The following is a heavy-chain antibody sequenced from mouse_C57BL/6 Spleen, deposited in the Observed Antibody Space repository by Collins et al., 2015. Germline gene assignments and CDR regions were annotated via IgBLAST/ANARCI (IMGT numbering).Heavy chain of an antibody. D-gene: IGHD2-3*01. CDR3: ARPYDGYPYWYFDV. Sequence: QVQLQQPGAELVKPGASVKMSCKASGYTFTSYWITWVKQRPGQGLEWIGDIYPGSGSTNYNEKFKSKATLTVDTSSSTAYMQLSSLTSEDSAVYYCARPYDGYPYWYFDVWGTGTTVTVSS. CDR1: GYTFTSYW. J-gene: IGHJ1*03. V-gene: IGHV1-55*01. CDR2: IYPGSGST.